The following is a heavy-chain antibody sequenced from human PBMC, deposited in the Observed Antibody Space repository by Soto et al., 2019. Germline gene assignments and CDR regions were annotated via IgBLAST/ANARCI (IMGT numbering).Heavy chain of an antibody. V-gene: IGHV4-31*03. D-gene: IGHD4-17*01. CDR1: GVSITSGAYY. CDR2: IYYNGNT. J-gene: IGHJ3*01. Sequence: SETLSLTCTLSGVSITSGAYYWTWVRQHPGKGLEWIGYIYYNGNTYFSPSLKSRLTISIATSKNQFSLKLSSVTAADTAMYYCARARLRAVYAFDFWGQGTMVTVSS. CDR3: ARARLRAVYAFDF.